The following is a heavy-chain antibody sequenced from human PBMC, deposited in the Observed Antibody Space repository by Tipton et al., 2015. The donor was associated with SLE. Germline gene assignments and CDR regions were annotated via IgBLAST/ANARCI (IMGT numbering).Heavy chain of an antibody. D-gene: IGHD1-26*01. V-gene: IGHV4-59*12. J-gene: IGHJ6*03. Sequence: TLSLTCIVSGDSINNYYWSWIRQPPGKGLEWIGYIYYSGNTNYNPSLESRVTISVDSSKNQFSLKLMSVTAADTAIYYCARDRIVGPTQGYYHYYMDVWGKGTTVTVS. CDR3: ARDRIVGPTQGYYHYYMDV. CDR1: GDSINNYY. CDR2: IYYSGNT.